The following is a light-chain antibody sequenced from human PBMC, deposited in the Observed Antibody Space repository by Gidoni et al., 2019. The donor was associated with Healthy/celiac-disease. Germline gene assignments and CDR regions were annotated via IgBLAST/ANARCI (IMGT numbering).Light chain of an antibody. Sequence: EIGMTQSPATLSVSPGERATLSCRASQSVSSNLAWYQQKPGQAPRLLIYGASTRATGIPSRFSGSGSGTDFTLTISSLQSEDFAVYYCQQYNNWPRTFGQGTKVEIK. CDR1: QSVSSN. J-gene: IGKJ1*01. CDR2: GAS. V-gene: IGKV3-15*01. CDR3: QQYNNWPRT.